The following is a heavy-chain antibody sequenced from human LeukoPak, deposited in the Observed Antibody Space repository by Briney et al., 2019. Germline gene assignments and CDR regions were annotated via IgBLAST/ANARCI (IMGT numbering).Heavy chain of an antibody. CDR3: ARDRGSDADYYASGTYYS. CDR1: GFSFTNYA. J-gene: IGHJ5*01. Sequence: GRSLRLSCTASGFSFTNYALHWVRQAPGKGLDWVAAISYGGHNKYYADSVKGRFTISRDNSRDTLYLQMNSLRAEDTALYYCARDRGSDADYYASGTYYSRGRGTLVTISS. V-gene: IGHV3-30*04. CDR2: ISYGGHNK. D-gene: IGHD3-10*01.